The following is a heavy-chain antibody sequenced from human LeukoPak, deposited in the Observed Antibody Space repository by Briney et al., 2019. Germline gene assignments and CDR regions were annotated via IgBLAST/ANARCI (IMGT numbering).Heavy chain of an antibody. CDR2: IRNDGSHK. CDR3: AKDGGWYELYYMDV. D-gene: IGHD6-19*01. CDR1: GLTFSTYA. V-gene: IGHV3-30*02. Sequence: GGSLRLSCAASGLTFSTYAMHWVRQAPGKGLEWVTFIRNDGSHKYYTDSVKGRFTISRDNSKNTLFLQMNSLRPEDTAVYYCAKDGGWYELYYMDVWGTGTTVTVSS. J-gene: IGHJ6*03.